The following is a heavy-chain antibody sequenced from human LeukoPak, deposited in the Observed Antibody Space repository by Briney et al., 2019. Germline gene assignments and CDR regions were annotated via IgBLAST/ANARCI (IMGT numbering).Heavy chain of an antibody. CDR2: INPNSGGT. CDR3: ARDHYFKGTQPFDY. D-gene: IGHD3-10*01. V-gene: IGHV1-2*02. Sequence: ASVKVSSKASGYTFTGYYMHWVRQAPGQGLEWMGWINPNSGGTNYAQKFQGRVTMTRDTSISTAYMELSRLRSDDTAVYYCARDHYFKGTQPFDYWGQGTLVTVSS. J-gene: IGHJ4*02. CDR1: GYTFTGYY.